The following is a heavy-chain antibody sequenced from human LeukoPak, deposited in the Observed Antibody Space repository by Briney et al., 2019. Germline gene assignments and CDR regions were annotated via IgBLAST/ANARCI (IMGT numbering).Heavy chain of an antibody. D-gene: IGHD3-10*01. Sequence: GGTLRLSCAASGFTFSSYAMHWVRQAPGQGLEWVAVISYDGSNKYYADSVKGRFTISRDNSKNTLYLQMNSLRAEDTAVYYCARVGSLWFGELPVDYWGQGTLVTVSS. V-gene: IGHV3-30*04. CDR1: GFTFSSYA. CDR2: ISYDGSNK. CDR3: ARVGSLWFGELPVDY. J-gene: IGHJ4*02.